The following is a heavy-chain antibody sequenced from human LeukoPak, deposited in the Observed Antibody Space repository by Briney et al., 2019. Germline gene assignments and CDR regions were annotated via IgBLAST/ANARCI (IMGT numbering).Heavy chain of an antibody. J-gene: IGHJ4*02. Sequence: SETLSLTCTVSGGSISSSSYYWGWIRQPPGKGLEWIGSMYYSGSTYYNPSLKSRVSISVDTSRSQFSLKLSSVTAADTAVYYCARDQTYSGSGIYTYFDSWGQGILVTVSS. CDR3: ARDQTYSGSGIYTYFDS. D-gene: IGHD3-10*01. V-gene: IGHV4-39*02. CDR2: MYYSGST. CDR1: GGSISSSSYY.